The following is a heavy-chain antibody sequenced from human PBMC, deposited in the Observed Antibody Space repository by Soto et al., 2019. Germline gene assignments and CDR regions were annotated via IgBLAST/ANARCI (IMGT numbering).Heavy chain of an antibody. CDR3: AAPPRY. J-gene: IGHJ4*02. CDR2: IYNSGNT. V-gene: IGHV4-59*01. Sequence: QVQLQESGPGLVKPSETLSLTCTVSGGSISGYFWSWIRQPPGKGLEWIGNIYNSGNTNYNPSLLSRVNISVDTSKNQVSLNLTSVTAADTAVYYCAAPPRYWGQGILVTVSS. D-gene: IGHD6-6*01. CDR1: GGSISGYF.